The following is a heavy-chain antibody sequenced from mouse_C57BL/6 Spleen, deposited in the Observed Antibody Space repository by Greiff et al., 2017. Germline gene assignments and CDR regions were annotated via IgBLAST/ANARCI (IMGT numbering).Heavy chain of an antibody. V-gene: IGHV5-4*01. Sequence: EVKLVESGGGLVKPGGSLKLSCAASGSTFSSYAMSWVRQTPEKRLEWVATISDGGSYTYYPDNVKGRFTISRDNAKNNLYLQMSHLKSEDTAMYYCARDRGYSNYGDAMDYWGQGTSVTVSS. J-gene: IGHJ4*01. CDR2: ISDGGSYT. CDR1: GSTFSSYA. D-gene: IGHD2-5*01. CDR3: ARDRGYSNYGDAMDY.